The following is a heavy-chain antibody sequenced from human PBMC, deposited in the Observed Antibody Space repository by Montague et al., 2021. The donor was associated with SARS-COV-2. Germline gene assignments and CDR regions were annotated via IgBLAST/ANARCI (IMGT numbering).Heavy chain of an antibody. Sequence: ETLSLTCTVSGGSITSSSYYWGWIRQPPGKGLEWIGSIYYSGSTYYNPSLKSRVTISVDTSKNQFSLKLSSVTAADTAVYYCARLAPDSGSPNGYYYNGMDVWGQGTTVTVSS. CDR1: GGSITSSSYY. D-gene: IGHD1-26*01. CDR3: ARLAPDSGSPNGYYYNGMDV. V-gene: IGHV4-39*01. CDR2: IYYSGST. J-gene: IGHJ6*02.